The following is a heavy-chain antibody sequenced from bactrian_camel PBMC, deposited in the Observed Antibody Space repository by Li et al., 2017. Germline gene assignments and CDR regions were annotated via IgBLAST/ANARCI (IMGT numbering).Heavy chain of an antibody. CDR2: IDDDGSA. J-gene: IGHJ4*01. CDR3: AKLGTRWSEFPY. D-gene: IGHD5*01. V-gene: IGHV3S53*01. CDR1: GYTDSVNV. Sequence: QLVESGAGSVEAGGSVRLSCTASGYTDSVNVMGWFRQPPGKEREGVAGIDDDGSAHYVDTVKGRFTLSKDNAKNTLYLQMNSLKTEDTAMYYCAKLGTRWSEFPYWGQGTQVTVS.